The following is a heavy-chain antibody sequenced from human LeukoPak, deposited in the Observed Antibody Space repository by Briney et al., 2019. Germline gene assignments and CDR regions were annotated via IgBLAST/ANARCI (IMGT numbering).Heavy chain of an antibody. Sequence: ASVKVSCKASGYTFTSYYMHWVRQAPGQGLEWMGIINPHSGSATYPQISQGRVTMPRDTSTSTLFMELSSLRSEDTAVYYCARAAGGNTMFYFDYWGQGTLVTV. V-gene: IGHV1-46*01. J-gene: IGHJ4*02. D-gene: IGHD4-23*01. CDR1: GYTFTSYY. CDR2: INPHSGSA. CDR3: ARAAGGNTMFYFDY.